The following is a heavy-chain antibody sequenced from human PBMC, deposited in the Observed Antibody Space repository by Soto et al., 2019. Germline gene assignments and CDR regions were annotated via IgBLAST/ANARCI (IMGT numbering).Heavy chain of an antibody. CDR3: ARRRARDIVVVVAAVWYAFDI. CDR1: GYSFTSYW. V-gene: IGHV5-51*01. D-gene: IGHD2-15*01. CDR2: IYPGDSDT. Sequence: PGESLKISCKGSGYSFTSYWIGWVRQMPGKGLEWMGIIYPGDSDTRYSPSFQGQVTISADKSISTAYLQWSSLKASDTAMYYCARRRARDIVVVVAAVWYAFDIWGQGTMVTVSS. J-gene: IGHJ3*02.